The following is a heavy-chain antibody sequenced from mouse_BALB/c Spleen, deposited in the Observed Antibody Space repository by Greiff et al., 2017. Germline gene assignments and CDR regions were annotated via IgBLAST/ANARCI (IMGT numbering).Heavy chain of an antibody. V-gene: IGHV1-18*01. CDR3: ARLDGSSYGYFDV. J-gene: IGHJ1*01. CDR1: GYTFTDYN. D-gene: IGHD1-1*01. CDR2: INPNNGGT. Sequence: VQLQQSGPELVKPGASVKIPCKASGYTFTDYNMDWVKQSHGKSLEWIGDINPNNGGTIYNQKFKGKATLTVDKSSSTAYMELRSLTSEDTAVYYCARLDGSSYGYFDVWGAGTTVTVSS.